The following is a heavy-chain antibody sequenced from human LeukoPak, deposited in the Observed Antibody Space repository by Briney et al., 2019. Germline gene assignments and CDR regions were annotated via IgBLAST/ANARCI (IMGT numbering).Heavy chain of an antibody. CDR3: ARFPWSGYFFTRIDY. J-gene: IGHJ4*02. V-gene: IGHV4-39*01. CDR1: GGSIRSSSYY. D-gene: IGHD3-3*01. CDR2: IYYSGTT. Sequence: SETLSLTCTVSGGSIRSSSYYWGWIHQPPGKGLEWIGSIYYSGTTYYNPSLKSRVTISVDTSKKQFSLKLSSVTAADTAVYYCARFPWSGYFFTRIDYWGQGTLVTVSS.